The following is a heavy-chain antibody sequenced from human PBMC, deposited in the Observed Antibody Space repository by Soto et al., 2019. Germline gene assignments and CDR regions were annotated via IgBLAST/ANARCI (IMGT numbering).Heavy chain of an antibody. Sequence: GGSLRLSCAASGFTVSSNYMSWVRQAPGKGLEWVSVIYSGGSTYYADSVKGRFTISRDNSKNTLYLQMNSLRAEDTAVYYCARDELWNEHDAFAIWGQGTMVTVSS. D-gene: IGHD1-1*01. CDR2: IYSGGST. J-gene: IGHJ3*02. V-gene: IGHV3-66*01. CDR1: GFTVSSNY. CDR3: ARDELWNEHDAFAI.